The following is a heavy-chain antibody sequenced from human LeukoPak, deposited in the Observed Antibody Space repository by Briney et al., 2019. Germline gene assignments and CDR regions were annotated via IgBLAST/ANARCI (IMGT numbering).Heavy chain of an antibody. CDR2: ISYDGSNK. Sequence: PGRSLRLSCAASGFTFSSYAMHWVRQAPGKGLEWVAVISYDGSNKYYADSVKGRFTISRDNSKNTLYLQMNSLRAEDTAVYYCARVPGYGYDYWGQGTLVTVSS. D-gene: IGHD5-18*01. V-gene: IGHV3-30-3*01. CDR3: ARVPGYGYDY. CDR1: GFTFSSYA. J-gene: IGHJ4*02.